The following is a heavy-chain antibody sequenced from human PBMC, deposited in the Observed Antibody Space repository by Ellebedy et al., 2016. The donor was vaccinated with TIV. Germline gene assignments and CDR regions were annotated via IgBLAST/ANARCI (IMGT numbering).Heavy chain of an antibody. CDR2: IYYSGST. Sequence: MPSETLSLTCTVSGGSISSSHSYWSWIRQPPGKGLEWIGYIYYSGSTYYNPSLKSRVTISVDTSKNQFSLKLSSVTAADTAVYYCARRTFRWFDPWGQGTLVTVSS. V-gene: IGHV4-30-4*01. J-gene: IGHJ5*02. CDR3: ARRTFRWFDP. D-gene: IGHD3-16*01. CDR1: GGSISSSHSY.